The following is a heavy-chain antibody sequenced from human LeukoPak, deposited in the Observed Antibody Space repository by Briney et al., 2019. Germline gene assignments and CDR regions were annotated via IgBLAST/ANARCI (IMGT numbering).Heavy chain of an antibody. D-gene: IGHD3-22*01. J-gene: IGHJ4*02. CDR1: GFTFSRYW. CDR3: AKRAAGDSSGYYPGGSLGY. V-gene: IGHV3-23*01. Sequence: GSLRLSCAGSGFTFSRYWMTWVRQAPGKGREWVSAISGSGGSTYYADSVKGRFTISRDNSKNTLYLQMNSLRAEDTAVYYCAKRAAGDSSGYYPGGSLGYWGQGTLATVSS. CDR2: ISGSGGST.